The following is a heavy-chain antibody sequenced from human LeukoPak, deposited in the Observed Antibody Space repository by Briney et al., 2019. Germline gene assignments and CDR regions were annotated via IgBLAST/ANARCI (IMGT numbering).Heavy chain of an antibody. J-gene: IGHJ4*02. CDR1: GASISSGAYY. V-gene: IGHV4-31*03. CDR2: ISYSGST. CDR3: ALVEKIRGAIDY. Sequence: SQTLSLACTVSGASISSGAYYWSWIRQHPGKGLEWIGYISYSGSTFYNPSLKSRLIISVDTSKNQFSLKLSSVTAADTAVYYCALVEKIRGAIDYWGQGTLVTVSS. D-gene: IGHD3-10*01.